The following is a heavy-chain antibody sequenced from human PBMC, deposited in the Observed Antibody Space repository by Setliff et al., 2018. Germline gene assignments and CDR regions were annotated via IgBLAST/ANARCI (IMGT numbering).Heavy chain of an antibody. V-gene: IGHV4-39*01. J-gene: IGHJ4*02. CDR2: IYYSATT. CDR1: GDSISSNSHY. Sequence: SETLSLTCIVSGDSISSNSHYWGWIRQPPGKGLEWIGTIYYSATTYCNPSLKSRVTISVDTSNNHFSLKLSSVTAADTAVYYCARHFRSSKVQFLEYLTDYYFDSWGQGTLVTVSS. CDR3: ARHFRSSKVQFLEYLTDYYFDS. D-gene: IGHD3-3*01.